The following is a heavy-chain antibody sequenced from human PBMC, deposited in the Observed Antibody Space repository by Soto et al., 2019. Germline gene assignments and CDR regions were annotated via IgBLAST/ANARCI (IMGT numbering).Heavy chain of an antibody. Sequence: QLHLRESGPGLVKPSETLSLTCTVSGGSITSSSYYWGWIRQPPGKGLEWIGSIYYSGSTYYNPSHKSRVTKSVDTSKNPYSLKLSYVTAADTAVYYCATQEVGGSYVYTFDPWGQGTLVTVSS. CDR2: IYYSGST. CDR3: ATQEVGGSYVYTFDP. CDR1: GGSITSSSYY. V-gene: IGHV4-39*01. J-gene: IGHJ5*02. D-gene: IGHD1-26*01.